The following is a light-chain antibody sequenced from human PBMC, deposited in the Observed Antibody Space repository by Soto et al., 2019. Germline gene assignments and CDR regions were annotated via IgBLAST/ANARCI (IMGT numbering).Light chain of an antibody. J-gene: IGLJ1*01. V-gene: IGLV1-40*01. CDR1: SSNIGATYD. Sequence: QSVLTQPPSVSGAPGQRVTISCTGSSSNIGATYDVQWYQQLPVTAPKLLIYGNSNRPSGVPDRFSGSKSXXXASLAITGLQADDEADYYCQSYDSSLSAHYVFGTGTKVTVL. CDR2: GNS. CDR3: QSYDSSLSAHYV.